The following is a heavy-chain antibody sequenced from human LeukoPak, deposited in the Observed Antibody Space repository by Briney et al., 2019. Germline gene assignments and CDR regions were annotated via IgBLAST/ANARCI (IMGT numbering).Heavy chain of an antibody. Sequence: ASVKVSCKASGYTFTGYYMHWVRQAPGQGLEWMGWINPNSGGTNYAQKFQGRVTMTRDTSISTAYMELSRLRSDDTAVYYCGGDRDYYYYMDVWGKGTTVTVSS. CDR1: GYTFTGYY. CDR2: INPNSGGT. V-gene: IGHV1-2*02. CDR3: GGDRDYYYYMDV. J-gene: IGHJ6*03.